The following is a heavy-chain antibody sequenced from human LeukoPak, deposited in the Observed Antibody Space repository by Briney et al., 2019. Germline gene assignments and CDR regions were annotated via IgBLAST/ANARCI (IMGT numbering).Heavy chain of an antibody. Sequence: PSETLSLTCTVSGDSISSGDYYWSWIRQPAGKGLEWIGRISSSGSTNYNPSLKSRVTISVDTSKNQFSLKLSSVTAADTAVYYCASLGLDYYGSGSPFDPWGQGTLVTVSS. CDR3: ASLGLDYYGSGSPFDP. J-gene: IGHJ5*02. D-gene: IGHD3-10*01. CDR1: GDSISSGDYY. V-gene: IGHV4-61*02. CDR2: ISSSGST.